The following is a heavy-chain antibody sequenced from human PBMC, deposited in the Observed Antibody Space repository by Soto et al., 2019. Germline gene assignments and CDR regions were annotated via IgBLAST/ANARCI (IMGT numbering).Heavy chain of an antibody. CDR2: INPKSGGT. D-gene: IGHD2-8*01. CDR3: ARGHSTDCSNGVCSFFYNHEMDV. CDR1: GYSFTDYH. Sequence: QVQLVQSGAEVKKPGASVRVSCKASGYSFTDYHIHWVRQAPGQGLEWLGRINPKSGGTSTAQKVQGWVTMTSERSISTGYMELTRLRSDDTAVYFCARGHSTDCSNGVCSFFYNHEMDVWGQGTTVTVSS. V-gene: IGHV1-2*04. J-gene: IGHJ6*02.